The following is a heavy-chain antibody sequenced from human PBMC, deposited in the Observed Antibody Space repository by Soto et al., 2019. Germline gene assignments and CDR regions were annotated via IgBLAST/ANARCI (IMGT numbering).Heavy chain of an antibody. CDR3: ATSVDTAMVRLNYYGMDV. CDR1: GFTFSSYG. Sequence: GGSLRLSCAASGFTFSSYGMHWVRQAPGKGLEWVAVIWYDGSNKYYADSVKGRFTISRDNSKNTLYLQMNSLRAEDTAVYYCATSVDTAMVRLNYYGMDVWGQGTTVTVSS. CDR2: IWYDGSNK. D-gene: IGHD5-18*01. J-gene: IGHJ6*02. V-gene: IGHV3-33*01.